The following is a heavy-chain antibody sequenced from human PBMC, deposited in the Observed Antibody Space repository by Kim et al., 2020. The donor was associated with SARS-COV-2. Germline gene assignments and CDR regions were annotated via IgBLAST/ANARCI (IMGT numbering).Heavy chain of an antibody. D-gene: IGHD2-2*01. CDR1: GGTFSSYV. V-gene: IGHV1-69*04. CDR3: ARDYCSSTSCPTYYYYYMDV. J-gene: IGHJ6*03. CDR2: IIPILGIA. Sequence: SVKVSCKASGGTFSSYVISWVRQAPGQGLEWMGRIIPILGIANYAQKFQGRVTITADKSTSTAYMELSSLRSEDTAVYYCARDYCSSTSCPTYYYYYMDVWGKGTTVTVSS.